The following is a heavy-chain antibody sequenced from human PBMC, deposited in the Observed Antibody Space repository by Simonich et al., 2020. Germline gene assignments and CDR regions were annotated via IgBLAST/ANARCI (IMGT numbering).Heavy chain of an antibody. V-gene: IGHV3-21*01. D-gene: IGHD3-16*01. CDR1: GFTFSSYS. Sequence: EVQLVESGGGMVKPGGSLRLSCAASGFTFSSYSMNWVRQAPGNGLEWSSSIISSSSYIYYADSVKGRFTISRDNAKNSLYLQMNSLRAEDTAVYYCAREQARGGAFDIWGQGTMVTVSS. CDR2: IISSSSYI. CDR3: AREQARGGAFDI. J-gene: IGHJ3*02.